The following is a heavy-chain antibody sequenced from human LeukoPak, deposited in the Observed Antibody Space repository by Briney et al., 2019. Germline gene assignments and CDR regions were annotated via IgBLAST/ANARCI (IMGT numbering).Heavy chain of an antibody. V-gene: IGHV3-21*01. CDR2: ISSTSAYI. Sequence: GGSLRLSCAGSGFALKSYSLTWVRQAPGKGLEWVSSISSTSAYIHYADSVKGRFTISRDNVDNVVYLEMNSLGAEDTATYYCARVAMSGPTGWFDSWGQGTLVIVSS. CDR3: ARVAMSGPTGWFDS. CDR1: GFALKSYS. J-gene: IGHJ5*01. D-gene: IGHD3-10*01.